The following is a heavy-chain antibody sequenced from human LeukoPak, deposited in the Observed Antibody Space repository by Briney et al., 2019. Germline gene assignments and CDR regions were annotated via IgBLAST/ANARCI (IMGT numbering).Heavy chain of an antibody. CDR1: GGSISSSNW. J-gene: IGHJ5*02. V-gene: IGHV4-4*02. D-gene: IGHD6-13*01. CDR2: IYHSGST. Sequence: SGTLSLTCAVSGGSISSSNWWSWVRQPPGKGLGWIGEIYHSGSTNYNPSLKSRVTISVDKSKNQFSLKLSSVTAADTAVYYCARITAAAASPFDPWGQGTLVTVSS. CDR3: ARITAAAASPFDP.